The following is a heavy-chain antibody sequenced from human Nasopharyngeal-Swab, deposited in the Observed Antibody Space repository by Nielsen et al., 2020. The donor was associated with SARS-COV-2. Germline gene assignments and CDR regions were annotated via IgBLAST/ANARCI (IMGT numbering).Heavy chain of an antibody. CDR2: IRYDGSNK. CDR3: AKKTQSRFLGYMDV. CDR1: GFPFRRYG. D-gene: IGHD3-3*01. V-gene: IGHV3-30*02. J-gene: IGHJ6*03. Sequence: GESLKISCASSGFPFRRYGMHLVLQAPGKGLECVAFIRYDGSNKYYADSVKGRFTISRDNSKNTLYLQMNSPRAEDTAVYYCAKKTQSRFLGYMDVWGKGTTVTVSS.